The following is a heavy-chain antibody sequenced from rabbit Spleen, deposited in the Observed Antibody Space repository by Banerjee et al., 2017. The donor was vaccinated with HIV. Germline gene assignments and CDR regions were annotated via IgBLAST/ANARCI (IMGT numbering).Heavy chain of an antibody. V-gene: IGHV1S45*01. Sequence: QEQLEESGGGLVKPEGSLTLTCTASGFDLSSYYYMCWVRQAPGKGLEWIACIDAGSSGNTYYASWAKGRFTISRTSSTTVTLQVTSLTAADTATYFCARGIDYLGYDWILDGMDLWGPGTLVTVS. CDR2: IDAGSSGNT. D-gene: IGHD7-1*01. J-gene: IGHJ6*01. CDR3: ARGIDYLGYDWILDGMDL. CDR1: GFDLSSYYY.